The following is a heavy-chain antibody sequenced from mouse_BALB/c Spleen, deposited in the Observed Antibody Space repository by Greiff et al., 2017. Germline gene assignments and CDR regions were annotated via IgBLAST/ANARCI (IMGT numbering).Heavy chain of an antibody. D-gene: IGHD2-10*02. V-gene: IGHV5-17*02. CDR2: ISSGSSTI. Sequence: EVKLVESGGGLVQPGGSRKLSCAASGFTFSSFGMHWVRQAPEKGLEWVAYISSGSSTIYYADTVKGRFTISRDNPKNTLFLQMTSLRSEDTAMYYCARGYGNYYWFAYWGQGTLVTVSA. J-gene: IGHJ3*01. CDR3: ARGYGNYYWFAY. CDR1: GFTFSSFG.